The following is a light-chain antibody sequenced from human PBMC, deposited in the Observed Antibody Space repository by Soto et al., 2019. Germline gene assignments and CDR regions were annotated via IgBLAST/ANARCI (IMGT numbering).Light chain of an antibody. CDR2: KAS. CDR3: QEFNSGT. CDR1: QSMSNW. J-gene: IGKJ1*01. Sequence: DIQMTQSPSTLSASVGDRVTITCRASQSMSNWVAWYQQKPGRAPKLLIYKASILESGVPSGFTGSGSETEFTLTITSLQPDDFATYYCQEFNSGTFGQGTKVEIK. V-gene: IGKV1-5*03.